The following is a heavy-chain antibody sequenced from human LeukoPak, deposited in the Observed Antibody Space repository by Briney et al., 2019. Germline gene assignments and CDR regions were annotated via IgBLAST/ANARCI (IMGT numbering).Heavy chain of an antibody. J-gene: IGHJ4*02. D-gene: IGHD3-10*01. CDR1: GFTVSGNY. V-gene: IGHV3-66*01. Sequence: GGSLRLSCAASGFTVSGNYMSWVRQAPGKGLEWVSVIYSDASTYYADSVKGRFTISRDNAKNSLYLQMNSLRAEDTAVYYCARTRFGELLSYRDYWGQGTLVTVSS. CDR2: IYSDAST. CDR3: ARTRFGELLSYRDY.